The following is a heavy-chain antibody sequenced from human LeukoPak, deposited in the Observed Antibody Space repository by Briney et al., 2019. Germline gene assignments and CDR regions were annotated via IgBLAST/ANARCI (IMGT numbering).Heavy chain of an antibody. J-gene: IGHJ4*02. Sequence: GRSLRLSCAASGFTFSSYGMHWVRQAPGKGLEWVAVISYDGSNKYYADSVKGRFTISRDNSKNTLYLQMNSLRAEDTAVYYCAREERGSLPDYWGQGTLVTVSS. CDR1: GFTFSSYG. CDR3: AREERGSLPDY. V-gene: IGHV3-30*03. CDR2: ISYDGSNK. D-gene: IGHD1-26*01.